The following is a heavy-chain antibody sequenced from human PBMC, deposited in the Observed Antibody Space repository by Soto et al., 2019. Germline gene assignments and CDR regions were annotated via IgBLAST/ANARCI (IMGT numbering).Heavy chain of an antibody. Sequence: QVQLVQSGAEVKKPGSSVKVSCKASGGAFSSFDISWVRQAPGLGLEWMGGSIPVLGTTSYAQKFKGRITITADASTRTAHIELYRLRPEDTAIYYCARARAESERSSDVWVGSFASWGQGTLVSVSS. J-gene: IGHJ4*02. D-gene: IGHD3-16*01. CDR1: GGAFSSFD. V-gene: IGHV1-69*01. CDR2: SIPVLGTT. CDR3: ARARAESERSSDVWVGSFAS.